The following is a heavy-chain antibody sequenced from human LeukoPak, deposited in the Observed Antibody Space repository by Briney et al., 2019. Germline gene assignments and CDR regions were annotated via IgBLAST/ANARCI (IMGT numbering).Heavy chain of an antibody. CDR3: ARQVEFSGWYKYFDY. CDR2: IYYSGST. Sequence: PSETLSLTCTVSGGSVSSSSYYWGWIRQPPWKGLEWIGTIYYSGSTYYNPSLKSRVTISVDTSKNQFSLKLSSVTAADTAVYYCARQVEFSGWYKYFDYWGQGTLVTVSS. J-gene: IGHJ4*02. D-gene: IGHD6-19*01. V-gene: IGHV4-39*01. CDR1: GGSVSSSSYY.